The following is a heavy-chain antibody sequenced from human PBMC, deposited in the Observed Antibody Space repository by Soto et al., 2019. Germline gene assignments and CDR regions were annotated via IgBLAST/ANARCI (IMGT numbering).Heavy chain of an antibody. J-gene: IGHJ4*02. V-gene: IGHV3-15*01. CDR2: IKSKTDGGTT. CDR1: GFTFSNAW. D-gene: IGHD3-3*01. Sequence: LRLSCAASGFTFSNAWMSWVRQAPGKGLEWVGRIKSKTDGGTTDYAAPVKGRFTISRDDSKNTLYLQMNSLKTEDTAVYYCTTGLAIALRFLEWFPPGYWGQGTLVTVSS. CDR3: TTGLAIALRFLEWFPPGY.